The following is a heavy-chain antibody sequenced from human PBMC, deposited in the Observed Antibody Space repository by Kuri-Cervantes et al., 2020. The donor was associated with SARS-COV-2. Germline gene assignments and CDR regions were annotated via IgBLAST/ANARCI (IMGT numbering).Heavy chain of an antibody. CDR3: TSLQRIPLFDI. CDR2: IRNKDGKYST. V-gene: IGHV3-72*01. J-gene: IGHJ3*02. CDR1: GFTFSDHY. Sequence: LSLTCAASGFTFSDHYMDWVRQAPGRGLEWVGRIRNKDGKYSTEYAASVRGRFTILRDDSKKSLYLQMNSLQTEDTAVYYCTSLQRIPLFDIWGQGTVVTVSS. D-gene: IGHD2-21*01.